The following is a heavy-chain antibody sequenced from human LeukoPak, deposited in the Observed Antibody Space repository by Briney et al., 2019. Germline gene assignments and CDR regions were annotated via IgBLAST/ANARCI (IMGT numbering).Heavy chain of an antibody. Sequence: PGGSLRLSCAAPGFTFSTYWMHWVRQPPGKGLVWLSRINTDGTTTTYADSVKGRFTISRDNAKNTLYLQLNSLRADDTAVYFCARGVINSPTIDFWGQGTLVTLSS. V-gene: IGHV3-74*01. CDR2: INTDGTTT. CDR3: ARGVINSPTIDF. J-gene: IGHJ4*02. CDR1: GFTFSTYW. D-gene: IGHD2-21*01.